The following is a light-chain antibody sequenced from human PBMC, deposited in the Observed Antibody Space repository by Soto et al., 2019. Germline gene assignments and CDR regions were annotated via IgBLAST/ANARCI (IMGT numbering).Light chain of an antibody. CDR1: HSLNGR. CDR2: DVS. Sequence: DIQMTQSPSTLSSSIGDRVTITCRASHSLNGRLAWYRQRPGHAPDLLIYDVSTLETGVPSRFSGTASETEFTLTISGLQHDDSATYYCQLYNYYSTFGQGTKMEIK. CDR3: QLYNYYST. V-gene: IGKV1-5*01. J-gene: IGKJ1*01.